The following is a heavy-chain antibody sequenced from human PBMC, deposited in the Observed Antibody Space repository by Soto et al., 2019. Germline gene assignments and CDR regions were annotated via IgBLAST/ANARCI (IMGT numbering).Heavy chain of an antibody. CDR3: ARGLGGSYFPFDF. CDR2: LVPMFRTA. D-gene: IGHD1-26*01. Sequence: QVHLVQSGAEVKKPGSSVKVSCKTSGGTFSDSAIEWLRQTPGQGLEWMGGLVPMFRTANYAPNLQGRVSITADESTSTVFMELSSLTFEDTAVYYCARGLGGSYFPFDFWGQGTLLTVSS. J-gene: IGHJ4*02. V-gene: IGHV1-69*12. CDR1: GGTFSDSA.